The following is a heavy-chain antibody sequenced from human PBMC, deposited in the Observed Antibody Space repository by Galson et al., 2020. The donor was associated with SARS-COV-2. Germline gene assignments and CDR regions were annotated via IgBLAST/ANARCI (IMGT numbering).Heavy chain of an antibody. Sequence: GGSLRLSCAASGFTFSSYGMHWVRQAPGKGLEWVAVIWYDGSNKYYADSVKGRFTISRDNSKNTLYLQMNSLRAEDMAVYYCARDVTYGSGNYYYYGMDVWGQGTTVTVSS. CDR3: ARDVTYGSGNYYYYGMDV. CDR1: GFTFSSYG. D-gene: IGHD3-10*01. V-gene: IGHV3-33*01. J-gene: IGHJ6*02. CDR2: IWYDGSNK.